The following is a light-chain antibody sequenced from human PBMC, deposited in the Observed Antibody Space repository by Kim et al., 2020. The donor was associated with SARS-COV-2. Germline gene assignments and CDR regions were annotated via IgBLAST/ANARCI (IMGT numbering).Light chain of an antibody. CDR2: DAS. CDR1: QSVSSY. J-gene: IGKJ5*01. Sequence: SPGERATLSCRASQSVSSYFAWYQQKPGQAPRLLISDASNRATGIPARFSGSGSGTDFTLTISTLEAEDFAVYYCQQYDKWPPTFGPGTRLEIK. CDR3: QQYDKWPPT. V-gene: IGKV3-11*01.